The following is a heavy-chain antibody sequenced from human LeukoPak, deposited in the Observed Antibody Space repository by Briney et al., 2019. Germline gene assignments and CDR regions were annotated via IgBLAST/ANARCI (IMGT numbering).Heavy chain of an antibody. J-gene: IGHJ4*02. CDR3: ARGRHRYGSRSYRFDY. D-gene: IGHD3-10*01. CDR2: INHSGRT. Sequence: PSETLSLTCAVYGGSFSGYYWSWIRQPPGKGREWIGEINHSGRTNYNPSLKSGVTIYVDPSKNQSSLKLSSVPAADTAVYYCARGRHRYGSRSYRFDYWGQGTLLTDCS. CDR1: GGSFSGYY. V-gene: IGHV4-34*01.